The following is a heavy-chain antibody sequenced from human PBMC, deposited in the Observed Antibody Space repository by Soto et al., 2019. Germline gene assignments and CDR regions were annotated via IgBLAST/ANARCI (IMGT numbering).Heavy chain of an antibody. Sequence: KISCKASGGTFSSYAISWVRQAPGQGLEWMGGIIPIFGIANYAQKFQGRVTITADKSTSTAYMELSSLRSEDTAVYYCARGPYYYDSSDLFDYWGQGTLVTVSS. D-gene: IGHD3-22*01. CDR1: GGTFSSYA. J-gene: IGHJ4*02. CDR2: IIPIFGIA. V-gene: IGHV1-69*17. CDR3: ARGPYYYDSSDLFDY.